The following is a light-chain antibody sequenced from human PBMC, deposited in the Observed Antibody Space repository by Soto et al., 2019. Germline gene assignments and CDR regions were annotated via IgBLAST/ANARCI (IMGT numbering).Light chain of an antibody. CDR3: GTWDSSLSVPV. V-gene: IGLV1-51*02. Sequence: QSVLTQPPSVSAAPGQKVTISCSGISSNIGNNYVSWYQQLPGTAPKLLIYENNKRPSGIPDRFSGSKSGTSATLGITGLQTGDEADYYCGTWDSSLSVPVFGGGTKLTVL. J-gene: IGLJ2*01. CDR1: SSNIGNNY. CDR2: ENN.